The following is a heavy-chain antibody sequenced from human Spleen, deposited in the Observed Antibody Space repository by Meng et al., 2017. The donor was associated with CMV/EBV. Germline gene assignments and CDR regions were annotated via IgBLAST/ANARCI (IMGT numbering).Heavy chain of an antibody. D-gene: IGHD2-15*01. J-gene: IGHJ4*02. V-gene: IGHV1-69*10. Sequence: SVKVSCKASGGNFSSYAISWVRLAPGQGLEWMGGIMSVLGVSNYAQKFQGRVTITADISTSTAYMELSSLTSEDTAVYYCARSPPGYCNAATCFSYVYWGQGTLVTVSP. CDR2: IMSVLGVS. CDR1: GGNFSSYA. CDR3: ARSPPGYCNAATCFSYVY.